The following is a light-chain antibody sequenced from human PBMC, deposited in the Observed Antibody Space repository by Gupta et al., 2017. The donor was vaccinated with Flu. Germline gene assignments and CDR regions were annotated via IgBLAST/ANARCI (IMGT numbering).Light chain of an antibody. V-gene: IGKV3-15*01. CDR2: GAS. CDR1: QSLANN. CDR3: QQYHNWRRR. J-gene: IGKJ1*01. Sequence: PATLSVSPGERATRSCRASQSLANNLAWFQQRPGQAPRLLIEGASTRGTTVPARFSGSGSGTDFTLTISSLQSEDFAVYYCQQYHNWRRRCGPGTKVEVK.